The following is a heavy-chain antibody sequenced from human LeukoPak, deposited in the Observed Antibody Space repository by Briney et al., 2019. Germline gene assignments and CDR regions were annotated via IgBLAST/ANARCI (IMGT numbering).Heavy chain of an antibody. CDR3: ARGSAIVGATGYYNGMDV. J-gene: IGHJ6*02. D-gene: IGHD1-26*01. CDR1: GFTFSNYD. CDR2: IGTAGDP. Sequence: GGSLRLSCAASGFTFSNYDIHWVRQATGKGLEWVSGIGTAGDPYYTGSVKGRFTISRENAKNSLYLRMNSLRAGDTAVYYCARGSAIVGATGYYNGMDVWGQGTTVTVSS. V-gene: IGHV3-13*05.